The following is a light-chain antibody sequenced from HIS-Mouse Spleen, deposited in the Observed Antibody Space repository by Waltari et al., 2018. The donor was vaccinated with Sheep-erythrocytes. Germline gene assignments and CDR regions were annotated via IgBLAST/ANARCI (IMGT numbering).Light chain of an antibody. J-gene: IGLJ2*01. Sequence: QSVLTQPPSVSEAPRQRVTISCSGSRPNIGNNAVNWYQQLPGKAPKLLIYYDDLLPSGVSDRFSGSKSGTSASLAISGLQSEDEADYYCAAWDDSLNGVVFGGGTKLTVL. CDR2: YDD. CDR1: RPNIGNNA. V-gene: IGLV1-36*01. CDR3: AAWDDSLNGVV.